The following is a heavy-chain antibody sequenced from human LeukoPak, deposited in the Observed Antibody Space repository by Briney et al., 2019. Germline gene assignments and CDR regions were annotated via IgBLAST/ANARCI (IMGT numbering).Heavy chain of an antibody. V-gene: IGHV4-34*01. CDR3: ARVGYDSSGPDAFDI. CDR1: GGSFSGYY. CDR2: INHSGST. D-gene: IGHD3-22*01. Sequence: SETLSLTCAVYGGSFSGYYWSWIRHPPGKGLEWIGEINHSGSTNHTPSLKSRVTISVDTSKNQFSLKLSSVTAADTAVYYCARVGYDSSGPDAFDIWGQGTMVTVSS. J-gene: IGHJ3*02.